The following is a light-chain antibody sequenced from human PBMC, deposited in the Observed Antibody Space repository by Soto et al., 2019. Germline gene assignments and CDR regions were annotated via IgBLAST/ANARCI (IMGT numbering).Light chain of an antibody. CDR3: SSYAGSNEV. Sequence: QSALTQPSSAPGSPGQSVTISCTGTSSDVGGYNYVSWYQQHPGKAPKLMIYEVSKRPSGVPDRFSGSKSGNTASLTVSGLQAEDEADYYCSSYAGSNEVFGGGTKLTVL. CDR1: SSDVGGYNY. V-gene: IGLV2-8*01. J-gene: IGLJ2*01. CDR2: EVS.